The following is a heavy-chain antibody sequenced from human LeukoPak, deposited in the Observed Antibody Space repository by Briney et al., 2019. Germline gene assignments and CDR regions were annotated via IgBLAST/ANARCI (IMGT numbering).Heavy chain of an antibody. CDR2: IKQDGSDK. J-gene: IGHJ4*02. D-gene: IGHD3-9*01. Sequence: GGSLRLSCAASGFTFTTYWMTWVRQAPGKGLEWVANIKQDGSDKYYVDSVKGRFTISRDNARKSVYLQMNSLRAEDTAVYYCARDYLPGYPFYPLGYWGQGTLVTVSS. CDR1: GFTFTTYW. V-gene: IGHV3-7*01. CDR3: ARDYLPGYPFYPLGY.